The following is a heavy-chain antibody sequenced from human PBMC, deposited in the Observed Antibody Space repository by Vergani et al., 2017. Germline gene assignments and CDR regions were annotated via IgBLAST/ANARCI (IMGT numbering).Heavy chain of an antibody. D-gene: IGHD6-19*01. CDR1: GFTFTAHG. CDR3: AKVGRSEVAGTFGAFDI. V-gene: IGHV3-23*01. CDR2: ISASDRRT. J-gene: IGHJ3*02. Sequence: EVQLLESGGGSAQPGESLRLSCVASGFTFTAHGLNWVRQAPGKGLEWVSSISASDRRTHYADSVKGRFTISRDISKNTLFLHMNSLRPEDTAVYYCAKVGRSEVAGTFGAFDIWGQGTMVTVSS.